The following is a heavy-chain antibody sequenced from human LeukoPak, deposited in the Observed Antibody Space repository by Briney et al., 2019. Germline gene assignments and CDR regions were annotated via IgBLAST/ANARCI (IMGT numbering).Heavy chain of an antibody. V-gene: IGHV3-53*01. D-gene: IGHD6-6*01. CDR3: ASLSLGHY. CDR1: GFTFSSYS. Sequence: PGGSLRLSCAASGFTFSSYSMNWVRRAPGKGLEWVSVIYSGGSTYYADSVKGRFTISRDTSKNTLSLQMNSLRAEDTAVYYCASLSLGHYWGQGTLVTVSS. CDR2: IYSGGST. J-gene: IGHJ4*02.